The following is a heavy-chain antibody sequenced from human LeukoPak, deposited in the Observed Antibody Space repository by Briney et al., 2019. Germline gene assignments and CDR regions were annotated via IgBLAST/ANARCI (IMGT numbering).Heavy chain of an antibody. J-gene: IGHJ4*02. V-gene: IGHV1-69*02. Sequence: SVKVSCKAYGGTFSSYTISWVRQAPGQGLEWMGRLIPILGIANYAQKFQGRVTITADKSTSTAYMELSSLRSEDTAVYYCARARKDYDFWSGYSPFDYWGQGTLVTVSS. CDR3: ARARKDYDFWSGYSPFDY. CDR1: GGTFSSYT. D-gene: IGHD3-3*01. CDR2: LIPILGIA.